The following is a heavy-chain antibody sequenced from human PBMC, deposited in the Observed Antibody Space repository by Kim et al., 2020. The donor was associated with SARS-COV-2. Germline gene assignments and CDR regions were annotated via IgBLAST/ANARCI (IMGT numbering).Heavy chain of an antibody. D-gene: IGHD3-22*01. J-gene: IGHJ6*02. Sequence: GESLKISCKGSGYSFTSYWIGWVRQMPGKGLEWMGIIYPGDSDTRYSPSFQGQVTISADKSISTAYLQWSSLKASDTAMYYCATSSGYEAYYYGMDVWGQGTTVTVSS. V-gene: IGHV5-51*01. CDR3: ATSSGYEAYYYGMDV. CDR1: GYSFTSYW. CDR2: IYPGDSDT.